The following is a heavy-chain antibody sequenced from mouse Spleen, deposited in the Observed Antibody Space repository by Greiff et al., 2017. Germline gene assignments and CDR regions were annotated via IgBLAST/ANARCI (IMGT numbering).Heavy chain of an antibody. V-gene: IGHV2-6*02. D-gene: IGHD2-2*01. CDR1: GFSLTSYG. J-gene: IGHJ4*01. CDR3: ARNDYGYDDYAMDY. Sequence: QVQLKQSGPGLVAPSQCLSITCTVSGFSLTSYGVHWVRQPPGKGLEWLVVIWSDGSTTYNSALKSRLSISKDNSKSQVILKMNSLQTEDTAKYYGARNDYGYDDYAMDYWGQGTSVTVSS. CDR2: IWSDGST.